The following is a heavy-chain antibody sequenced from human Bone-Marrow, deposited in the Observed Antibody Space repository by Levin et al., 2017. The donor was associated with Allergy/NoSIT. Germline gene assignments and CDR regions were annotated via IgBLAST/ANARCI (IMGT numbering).Heavy chain of an antibody. Sequence: KPSETLSLTCTVSGGSISSSSYYWGWIRQPPGKGLEWIGSIYYSGSTYYNPSLKSRVTISVDTSKNQFALKLSSVTAADTAVYYCARQAVAGKTSDYWGQGTLVTVSS. J-gene: IGHJ4*02. CDR3: ARQAVAGKTSDY. V-gene: IGHV4-39*01. D-gene: IGHD6-19*01. CDR2: IYYSGST. CDR1: GGSISSSSYY.